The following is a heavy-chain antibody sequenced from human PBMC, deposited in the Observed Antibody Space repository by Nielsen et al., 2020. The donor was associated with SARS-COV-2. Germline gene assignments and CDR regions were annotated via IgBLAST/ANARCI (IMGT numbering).Heavy chain of an antibody. CDR2: ISSSSSYI. J-gene: IGHJ6*03. Sequence: GESLKISCAASGFTFSSYSMNWVRQAPGKGLEWVSSISSSSSYIYHADSVKGRFTISRDNAKNSLYLQMNSLRAEDTAVYYCAREASDYYYMDVWGKGTTVTVSS. D-gene: IGHD2-2*01. CDR1: GFTFSSYS. CDR3: AREASDYYYMDV. V-gene: IGHV3-21*01.